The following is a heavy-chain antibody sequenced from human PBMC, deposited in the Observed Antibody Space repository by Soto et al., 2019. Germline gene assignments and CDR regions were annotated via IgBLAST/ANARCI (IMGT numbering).Heavy chain of an antibody. J-gene: IGHJ6*02. V-gene: IGHV1-2*04. D-gene: IGHD3-22*01. CDR3: ARDRPTSTYYYDSSGYYRYYYYYGMDV. CDR2: INPNSGGT. Sequence: ASVKVSCKASGYTFTGYYMHWVRQAPGQGLEWMGWINPNSGGTNYAQKFQGWVTMTRDTSISTAYMELSRLRSDDTAVYYCARDRPTSTYYYDSSGYYRYYYYYGMDVWGQGTTVTVSS. CDR1: GYTFTGYY.